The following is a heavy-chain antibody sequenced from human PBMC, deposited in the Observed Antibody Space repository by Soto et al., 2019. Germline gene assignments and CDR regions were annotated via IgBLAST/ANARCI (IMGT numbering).Heavy chain of an antibody. J-gene: IGHJ3*02. CDR3: ARGGGVGVAGSAAFDM. Sequence: QLHLVQSGAVVKKPGASVTVSCSASGYPVTAYYMHWVRQAPGRGLEWMGGISPATGAAKYTQTFQGRGTVTRDTSTSTVVMELSGLTSEDPAVFYWARGGGVGVAGSAAFDMWGQGTLVTVSS. D-gene: IGHD3-3*01. CDR2: ISPATGAA. CDR1: GYPVTAYY. V-gene: IGHV1-2*02.